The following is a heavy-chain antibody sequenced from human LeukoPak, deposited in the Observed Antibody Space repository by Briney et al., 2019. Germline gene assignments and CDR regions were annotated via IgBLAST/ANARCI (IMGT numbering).Heavy chain of an antibody. J-gene: IGHJ4*02. Sequence: SETLSLTCTVSGGSISSYYWSWIRQPPGKGLEWIGYIYYSGSTNYNPSLKSRVTISVDTSKNQFSLKLSSVTAADTAVYYCARVTVGMVRGPKSPYYFDYWGQGTLVTVSS. D-gene: IGHD3-10*01. CDR1: GGSISSYY. V-gene: IGHV4-59*01. CDR2: IYYSGST. CDR3: ARVTVGMVRGPKSPYYFDY.